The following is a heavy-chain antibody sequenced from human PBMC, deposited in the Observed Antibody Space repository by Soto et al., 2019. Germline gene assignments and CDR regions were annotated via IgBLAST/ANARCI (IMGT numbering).Heavy chain of an antibody. D-gene: IGHD7-27*01. CDR1: GFTFSSYG. CDR3: AKGDGDLFDY. V-gene: IGHV3-30*18. CDR2: ISYDGSNK. J-gene: IGHJ4*02. Sequence: QVQLVESGGGVVQPGRSLRLSCAASGFTFSSYGMHWVRQAPGKGLEWVAVISYDGSNKYYADSVKGRFTISRDNSKNTLYLQMNSLRAEDTAVYYCAKGDGDLFDYWGQGTLVTVSS.